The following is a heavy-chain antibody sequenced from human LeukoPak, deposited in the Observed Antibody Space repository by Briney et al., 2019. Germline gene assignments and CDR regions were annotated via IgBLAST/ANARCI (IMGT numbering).Heavy chain of an antibody. Sequence: GGSLRLSCAASGFTFSNLWMSWVRQAPGKGLRWVANIKQDGSEKYYVDSVKGRFTISRDNAQNSLYLQMNSLRAEDTAIYYCATSTAAAGTDWGQGTLVTVSS. V-gene: IGHV3-7*03. D-gene: IGHD6-13*01. J-gene: IGHJ4*02. CDR2: IKQDGSEK. CDR1: GFTFSNLW. CDR3: ATSTAAAGTD.